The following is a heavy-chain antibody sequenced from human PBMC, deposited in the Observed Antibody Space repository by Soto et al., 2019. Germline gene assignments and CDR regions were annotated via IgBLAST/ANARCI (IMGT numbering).Heavy chain of an antibody. D-gene: IGHD1-26*01. CDR3: PRHVGSYWYFDL. CDR2: IYGGRDT. J-gene: IGHJ2*01. Sequence: EEQLVESGGELVQPGGSLRLSCTASGFAVTSSYMGWVRRAPGKGLEWVSSIYGGRDTYYADSVRGRFTSTTDNSMDTLYLQMNSLTVDDTAMYYCPRHVGSYWYFDLWGRGTLVTVSS. V-gene: IGHV3-66*04. CDR1: GFAVTSSY.